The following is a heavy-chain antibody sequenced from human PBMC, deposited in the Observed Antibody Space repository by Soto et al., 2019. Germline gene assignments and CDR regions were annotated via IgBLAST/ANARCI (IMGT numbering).Heavy chain of an antibody. CDR1: GYTFTSYD. CDR3: ARETYYYDSSGYPLSNAFDI. CDR2: MNPNNGNT. J-gene: IGHJ3*02. Sequence: ASVKVSCKASGYTFTSYDINWVRQATGQGLEWMGWMNPNNGNTNYAQKLQGRVTMTTDTSTSTAYMELRSLRSDDTAVYYCARETYYYDSSGYPLSNAFDIWGQGTMVTVSS. V-gene: IGHV1-18*01. D-gene: IGHD3-22*01.